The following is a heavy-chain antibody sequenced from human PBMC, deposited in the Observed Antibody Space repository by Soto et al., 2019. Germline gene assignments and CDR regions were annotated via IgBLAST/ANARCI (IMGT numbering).Heavy chain of an antibody. V-gene: IGHV4-59*01. CDR2: IYYSGST. D-gene: IGHD2-15*01. CDR3: ARDRDCSGGSCYYYYGMDV. CDR1: GGSISSYY. Sequence: SETLSLTCTVSGGSISSYYWSWIRQPPGKGLEWIGYIYYSGSTNYNPSLKSRVTISVDTSKNQLSLKLSSVTAADTAVYYCARDRDCSGGSCYYYYGMDVWGQGTTVTVSS. J-gene: IGHJ6*02.